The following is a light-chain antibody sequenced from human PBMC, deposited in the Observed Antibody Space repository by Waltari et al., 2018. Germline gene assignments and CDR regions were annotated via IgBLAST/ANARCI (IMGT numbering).Light chain of an antibody. CDR3: QQSHSPPFT. CDR2: AAS. CDR1: QSVTTS. Sequence: DIQMTQSPASLAASLGDRVTFTCRPSQSVTTSLNWYQQKSGEPPKLLISAASSFQSGVPSRFSGSGSGTDFTLTITHLQPEDVATYFCQQSHSPPFTFGPGTKV. J-gene: IGKJ3*01. V-gene: IGKV1-39*01.